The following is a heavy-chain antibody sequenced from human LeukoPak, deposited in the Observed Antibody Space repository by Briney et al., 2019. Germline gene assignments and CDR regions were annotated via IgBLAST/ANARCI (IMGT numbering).Heavy chain of an antibody. D-gene: IGHD4-11*01. CDR2: VNPHSDNA. CDR1: GNGFPYFD. Sequence: ASVKVSCKASGNGFPYFDVNWVRQASEQGLEWIGRVNPHSDNAGYGQRFQGRVTITTDISTATVYMELSSLISDDTAVYYCAKARKATTSTDYSYFYYMDVWGQGTTVTVSS. J-gene: IGHJ6*02. V-gene: IGHV1-8*02. CDR3: AKARKATTSTDYSYFYYMDV.